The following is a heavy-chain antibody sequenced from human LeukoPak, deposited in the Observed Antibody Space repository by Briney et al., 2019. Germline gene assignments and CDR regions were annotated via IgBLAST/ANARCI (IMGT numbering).Heavy chain of an antibody. CDR3: ARGGQGAVDY. CDR1: GFTFSSNW. V-gene: IGHV3-74*01. CDR2: VNNDGRTT. Sequence: GGSLRLSCAASGFTFSSNWMHWVRRAPGEGLGWVSFVNNDGRTTAYADSVKGRFTISRDNAKNTLYLQMNSLRAEDTAVYYCARGGQGAVDYWGPGTLVTVSS. D-gene: IGHD3-16*01. J-gene: IGHJ4*02.